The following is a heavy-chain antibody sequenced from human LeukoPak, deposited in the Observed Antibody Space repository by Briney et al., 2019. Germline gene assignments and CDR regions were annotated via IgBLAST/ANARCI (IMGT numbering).Heavy chain of an antibody. D-gene: IGHD4-17*01. CDR1: GGSFSGYY. CDR2: INHSGST. CDR3: ARGSATTLADY. J-gene: IGHJ4*02. V-gene: IGHV4-34*01. Sequence: PSETLSLTCAVYGGSFSGYYWSWIRHPPGKGLEWIGEINHSGSTNYNPSLKSRVTIPVDTSKDQFSLKLSSVTAADTAVYYCARGSATTLADYWGQGTLVTVSS.